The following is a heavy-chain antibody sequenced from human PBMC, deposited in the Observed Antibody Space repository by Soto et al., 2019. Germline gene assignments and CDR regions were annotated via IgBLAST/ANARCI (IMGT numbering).Heavy chain of an antibody. J-gene: IGHJ5*02. CDR2: ISAYNGNT. V-gene: IGHV1-18*04. CDR3: ARGKRSSGYYYLVGWFDP. CDR1: GYTFTSYG. D-gene: IGHD3-22*01. Sequence: ASVKVSCKASGYTFTSYGISWLRQAPGQGLEWMGWISAYNGNTNYAQKLQGRVTMTTDTSTSTAYMELRSLRSDDTAVYYCARGKRSSGYYYLVGWFDPWGQGTLVTVSS.